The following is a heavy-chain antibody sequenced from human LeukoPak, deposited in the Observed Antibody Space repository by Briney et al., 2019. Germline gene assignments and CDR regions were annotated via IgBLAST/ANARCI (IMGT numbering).Heavy chain of an antibody. CDR3: ARNDYSNYPDYYYYYMDV. CDR1: GFTFSSYA. J-gene: IGHJ6*03. D-gene: IGHD4-11*01. Sequence: GGSLRLSCAASGFTFSSYAMHWVRQAPGKGLEWVAVISYDGSNKYYADSVKGRFTISRDNSKNTLYLQMNSLSAEGTAVYYCARNDYSNYPDYYYYYMDVWGKGTTVTVSS. V-gene: IGHV3-30*04. CDR2: ISYDGSNK.